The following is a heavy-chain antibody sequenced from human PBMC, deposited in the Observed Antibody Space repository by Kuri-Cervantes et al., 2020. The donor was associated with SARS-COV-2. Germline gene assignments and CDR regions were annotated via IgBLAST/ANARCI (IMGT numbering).Heavy chain of an antibody. D-gene: IGHD4-23*01. CDR1: GFTFSSYA. CDR3: ARAGPEGSNFYWYFDL. Sequence: GESLKISCAASGFTFSSYAMSWVRQAPGKGLEWVSYISSSSSTIYYADSVKGRFTISRDNAKNSLYLQMNSLRAEDTAVYYCARAGPEGSNFYWYFDLWGRGTLVTVSS. CDR2: ISSSSSTI. J-gene: IGHJ2*01. V-gene: IGHV3-48*01.